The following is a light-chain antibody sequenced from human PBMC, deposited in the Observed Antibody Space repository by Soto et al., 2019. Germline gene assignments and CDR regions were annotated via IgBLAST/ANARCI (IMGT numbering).Light chain of an antibody. V-gene: IGKV1-39*01. CDR2: AAS. J-gene: IGKJ1*01. CDR1: QRLSSY. CDR3: QQSISTPSWWS. Sequence: TQIKQAPSSVSASVGDRVTITYRASQRLSSYLNWYQQKPVKAPKLLIYAASSLQSVVPSRFIGSGTGTDFTLTISCLQTEAFTTDFWQQSISTPSWWSFDQGTKVDIK.